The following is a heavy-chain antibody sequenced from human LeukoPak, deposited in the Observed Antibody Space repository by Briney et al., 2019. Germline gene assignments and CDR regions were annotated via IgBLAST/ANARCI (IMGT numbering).Heavy chain of an antibody. D-gene: IGHD5-24*01. V-gene: IGHV4-61*02. J-gene: IGHJ6*04. CDR2: IYTSGST. CDR3: ARDRVEMATIEFADV. Sequence: SETLSLTCTVSGGSISGGSYYWSWIRQPAGKGLEWIGRIYTSGSTNYNPSLKSRVTISVDTSKNQFSLKLSSVTAADTAVYYCARDRVEMATIEFADVWGKGTTVTVSS. CDR1: GGSISGGSYY.